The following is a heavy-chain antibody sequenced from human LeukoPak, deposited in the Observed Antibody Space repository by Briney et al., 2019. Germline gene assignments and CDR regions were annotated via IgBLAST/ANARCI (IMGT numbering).Heavy chain of an antibody. CDR3: ARTNTTGTTGGWFDP. CDR2: IIPILGIA. Sequence: SVKVSCKASGYIFTNYGISWVRQAPGQGLEWMGRIIPILGIANYAQKFQGRVTITADKSTSTAYMELSSLRSEDTAVYYCARTNTTGTTGGWFDPWGQGTLVTVSS. J-gene: IGHJ5*02. CDR1: GYIFTNYG. D-gene: IGHD1-1*01. V-gene: IGHV1-69*04.